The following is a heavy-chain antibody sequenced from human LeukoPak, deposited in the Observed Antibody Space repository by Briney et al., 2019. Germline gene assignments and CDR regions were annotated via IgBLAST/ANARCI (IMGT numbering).Heavy chain of an antibody. J-gene: IGHJ4*02. CDR1: GYSISSAYY. Sequence: SETLSLTCTVSGYSISSAYYWGWIRQPPGKGLKWIGSIYHSGSTYYNPSLKSRVTISVDTSKNQFSLKLSSVTAADTAVYYCARGSLRFGVIDYWGQGTLVTVSS. D-gene: IGHD3-16*01. CDR3: ARGSLRFGVIDY. V-gene: IGHV4-38-2*02. CDR2: IYHSGST.